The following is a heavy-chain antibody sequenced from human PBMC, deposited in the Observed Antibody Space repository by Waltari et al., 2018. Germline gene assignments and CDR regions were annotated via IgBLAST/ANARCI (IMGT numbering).Heavy chain of an antibody. J-gene: IGHJ3*02. V-gene: IGHV1-69*01. CDR1: GGTFRSYA. CDR2: IIPIFGTA. Sequence: QVQLVQSGAEVKKPGSSVKVSCKASGGTFRSYAISWVRPAPGQGLEWMGGIIPIFGTANYAQKFQGRVTITADESTSTAYMELSSLRSEDTAVYYCAREGITMIAYYAFDIWGQGTMVTVSS. D-gene: IGHD3-22*01. CDR3: AREGITMIAYYAFDI.